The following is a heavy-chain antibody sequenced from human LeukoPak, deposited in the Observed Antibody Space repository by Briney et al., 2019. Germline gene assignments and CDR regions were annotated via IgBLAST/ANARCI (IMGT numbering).Heavy chain of an antibody. CDR1: GGSISSYY. Sequence: PSETLSLTCTVSGGSISSYYWSWIRQPAGKGLEWIGRIYTSGSTNYNPSLKSRVTMSVDTSKNQFSLKLSSVTAADTAVYYCARNYCSSTSCQYYFDYWGQGTLVTVSS. J-gene: IGHJ4*02. CDR2: IYTSGST. CDR3: ARNYCSSTSCQYYFDY. D-gene: IGHD2-2*01. V-gene: IGHV4-4*07.